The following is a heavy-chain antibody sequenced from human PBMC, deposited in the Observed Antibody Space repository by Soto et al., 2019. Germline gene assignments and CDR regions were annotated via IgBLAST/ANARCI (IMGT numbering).Heavy chain of an antibody. D-gene: IGHD3-10*01. Sequence: ETLSLTCTVPTASSRFTNSYWGCIRQPPGKGLQWIGSSSYNGGTFYNPSLKGRVVISFDTSKKQSSLQVTSVTAADTAVYFCARHRIEVVWRGFDFWGQGSPVTVSS. CDR1: TASSRFTNSY. J-gene: IGHJ4*02. V-gene: IGHV4-39*01. CDR2: SSYNGGT. CDR3: ARHRIEVVWRGFDF.